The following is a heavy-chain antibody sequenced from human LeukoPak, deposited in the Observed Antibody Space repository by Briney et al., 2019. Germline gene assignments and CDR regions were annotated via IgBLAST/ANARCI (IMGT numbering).Heavy chain of an antibody. Sequence: SETLSLTCTVSGCSINYWNFYWGWIRQSPGKGLEWMGSISHRGSSDYNPSLNSRISMSVDDSKNRFSLKLTSVSAADTAVYYCERLSFMDYPVSQSTPMGAFDVWGRGTVVTVSS. CDR1: GCSINYWNFY. V-gene: IGHV4-39*01. J-gene: IGHJ3*01. CDR3: ERLSFMDYPVSQSTPMGAFDV. CDR2: ISHRGSS. D-gene: IGHD3/OR15-3a*01.